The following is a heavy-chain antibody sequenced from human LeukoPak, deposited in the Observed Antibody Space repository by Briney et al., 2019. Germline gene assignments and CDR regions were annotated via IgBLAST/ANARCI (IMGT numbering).Heavy chain of an antibody. D-gene: IGHD5-12*01. V-gene: IGHV3-53*05. Sequence: GGSLRLSCAASGFTVSDNYMNWVRQAPGKGLEWVSVIYSGGTTYYADSVKGRFTISRDNSKNTLYLQMNSLRAEDTAVYYCARDLGWLRLAGSPDYWGQGTLVTVSS. CDR3: ARDLGWLRLAGSPDY. J-gene: IGHJ4*02. CDR1: GFTVSDNY. CDR2: IYSGGTT.